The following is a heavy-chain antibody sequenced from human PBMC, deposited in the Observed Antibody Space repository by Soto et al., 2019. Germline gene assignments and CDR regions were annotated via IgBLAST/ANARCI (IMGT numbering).Heavy chain of an antibody. CDR2: VFYTGPT. J-gene: IGHJ4*02. D-gene: IGHD4-17*01. CDR3: ARRLTVTRFVQ. Sequence: QVHLQESGPGLVKPSETLSLFCNVSGGSMNNNYWSWIRQAPGKGLEWIGYVFYTGPTNYNPSLQSHVSTSRNKCTVHVLPRLSSVTVSGRACYYGARRLTVTRFVQWVLGTRVTV. V-gene: IGHV4-59*01. CDR1: GGSMNNNY.